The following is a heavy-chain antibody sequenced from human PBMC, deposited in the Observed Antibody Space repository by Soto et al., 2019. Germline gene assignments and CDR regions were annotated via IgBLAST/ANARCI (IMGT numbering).Heavy chain of an antibody. Sequence: QVQLVQSGAEVKQSGSSAKVSCKASGGTSSSYRINWVRQAPGQGLEWVGGIVPIRRTADYAQTFQGRVIITADESARTSYMELRSLRSQDTAVYYCVRDSGAKLSSSWGQGTLVTVSS. J-gene: IGHJ4*02. V-gene: IGHV1-69*01. D-gene: IGHD6-13*01. CDR2: IVPIRRTA. CDR1: GGTSSSYR. CDR3: VRDSGAKLSSS.